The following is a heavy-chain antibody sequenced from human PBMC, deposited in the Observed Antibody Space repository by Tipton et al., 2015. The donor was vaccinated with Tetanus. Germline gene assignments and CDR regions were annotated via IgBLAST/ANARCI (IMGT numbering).Heavy chain of an antibody. J-gene: IGHJ4*02. V-gene: IGHV3-9*01. CDR3: AKVSPNTSGCLDY. Sequence: SLRFSCAASGFTFDDYAMHWVRQAPGKGLEWVSGIGWNGGSIGYADSVKGRFTISRDNAKNSLYLQMNSLRAEDTAFYYCAKVSPNTSGCLDYWGQGTLVTVSS. CDR2: IGWNGGSI. CDR1: GFTFDDYA. D-gene: IGHD6-19*01.